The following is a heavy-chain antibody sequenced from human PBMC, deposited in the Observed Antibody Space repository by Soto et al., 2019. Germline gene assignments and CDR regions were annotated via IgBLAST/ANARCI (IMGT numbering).Heavy chain of an antibody. Sequence: GGSLRLSCAASGFTFSSYGMHWVRQAPGKGLEWVAVISYDGSNKYYADSVKGRFTISRDNSKNTLYLQMNSLRAEDTAVYYCAKDRGVEWLALDYWGQGTLVTISS. CDR3: AKDRGVEWLALDY. CDR1: GFTFSSYG. D-gene: IGHD6-19*01. J-gene: IGHJ4*02. CDR2: ISYDGSNK. V-gene: IGHV3-30*18.